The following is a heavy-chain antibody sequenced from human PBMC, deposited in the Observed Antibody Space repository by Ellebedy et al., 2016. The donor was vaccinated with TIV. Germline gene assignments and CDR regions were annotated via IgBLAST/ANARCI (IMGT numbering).Heavy chain of an antibody. CDR1: GFNFSSHG. CDR3: ARGPEMAHLDY. Sequence: PGGSLRPSCPASGFNFSSHGMHWVRQAPGRGLAWVAVIWYDGSNKYYADSVKGRFTISRDNAKNTVFLHMNRLRADDTTIYYCARGPEMAHLDYWGQGTLVTVSS. D-gene: IGHD5-24*01. V-gene: IGHV3-33*01. CDR2: IWYDGSNK. J-gene: IGHJ4*02.